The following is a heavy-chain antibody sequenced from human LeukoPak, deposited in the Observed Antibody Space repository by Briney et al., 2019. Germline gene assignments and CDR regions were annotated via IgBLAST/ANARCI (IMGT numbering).Heavy chain of an antibody. V-gene: IGHV3-23*01. J-gene: IGHJ4*02. D-gene: IGHD3-10*01. CDR3: ARVFGNRNDFDY. CDR2: ISGSGGST. CDR1: GFTFSSYA. Sequence: PGGSLRLSCAASGFTFSSYAMSWVRQAPGKGLEWVSAISGSGGSTYYADSVKGRFTISRDNSKNSLYLQMGSLRAEDTAVYYCARVFGNRNDFDYWGQGTLVTVAS.